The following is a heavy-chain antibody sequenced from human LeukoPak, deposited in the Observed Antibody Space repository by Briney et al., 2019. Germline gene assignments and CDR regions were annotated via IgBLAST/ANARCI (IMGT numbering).Heavy chain of an antibody. D-gene: IGHD6-19*01. CDR2: INPNSGGT. J-gene: IGHJ6*03. Sequence: ASVKVSCKASGYTFNNYGISWVRQAPGQGLEWMGWINPNSGGTNYAQKFQGRVTMTRDTSISTAYMELSRLRSDDTAVYYCAREVAGAGYYYYMDVWGKGTTVTVSS. CDR1: GYTFNNYG. V-gene: IGHV1-2*02. CDR3: AREVAGAGYYYYMDV.